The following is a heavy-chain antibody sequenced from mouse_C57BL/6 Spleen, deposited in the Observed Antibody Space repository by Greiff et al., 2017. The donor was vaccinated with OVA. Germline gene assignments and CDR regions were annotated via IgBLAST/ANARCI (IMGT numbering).Heavy chain of an antibody. D-gene: IGHD1-1*01. CDR1: GYTFTSYW. CDR2: IDPSDSYT. Sequence: QVQLKQPGAELVMPGASVKLSCKASGYTFTSYWMHWVKQRPGQGLEWIGEIDPSDSYTNYNQKFKGKSTLTVDKSSSTAYMQLSSLTSEDSAVYYCARSYTVVDYWGQGTTLTVSS. V-gene: IGHV1-69*01. J-gene: IGHJ2*01. CDR3: ARSYTVVDY.